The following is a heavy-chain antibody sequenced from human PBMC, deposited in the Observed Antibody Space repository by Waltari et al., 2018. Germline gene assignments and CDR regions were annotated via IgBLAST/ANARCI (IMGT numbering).Heavy chain of an antibody. V-gene: IGHV3-23*01. D-gene: IGHD5-18*01. J-gene: IGHJ3*02. CDR2: ISGSGGST. Sequence: EVQLLESGGGLVQPGGSLRLSCAASGFTFSSYAMSWVRQAPGKGLEWVSAISGSGGSTYYADSVKGRFTISRDNSKNTLYLQMNSLRAEDTAVYYCAKDQAAYSYGYNAFDIWGQGTMVTVSS. CDR1: GFTFSSYA. CDR3: AKDQAAYSYGYNAFDI.